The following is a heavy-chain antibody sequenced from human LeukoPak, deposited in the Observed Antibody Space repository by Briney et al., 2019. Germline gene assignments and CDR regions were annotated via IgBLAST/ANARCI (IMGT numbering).Heavy chain of an antibody. V-gene: IGHV3-30*18. Sequence: GGSLRLSCAASGFTFSNYVMQWVRQAPGKGLEWVALIAHDGSNKNYADSVKGRFTISRDNAKNSLYLQMNSLRGEDTAVYYWAELGITMIGGVWGKGTTVTISS. CDR2: IAHDGSNK. J-gene: IGHJ6*04. CDR1: GFTFSNYV. CDR3: AELGITMIGGV. D-gene: IGHD3-10*02.